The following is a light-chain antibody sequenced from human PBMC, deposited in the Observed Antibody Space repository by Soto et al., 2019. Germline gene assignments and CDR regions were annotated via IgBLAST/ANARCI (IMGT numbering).Light chain of an antibody. CDR1: SSDVGDFNY. V-gene: IGLV2-14*03. CDR3: TSWTSTSTYV. J-gene: IGLJ1*01. Sequence: QSALTQDASVSGSPGQSITISCTGTSSDVGDFNYVSWYQQHPGKAPKFMIYDVFTRPSGVSNRFSGSKSGNTASLTISALQAEDEADYYCTSWTSTSTYVFGSGTKVTVL. CDR2: DVF.